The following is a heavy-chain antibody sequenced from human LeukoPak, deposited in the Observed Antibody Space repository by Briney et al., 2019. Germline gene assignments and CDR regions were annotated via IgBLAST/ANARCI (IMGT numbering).Heavy chain of an antibody. J-gene: IGHJ4*02. Sequence: PGGSPRLSCAASGFTFSSYSMNWVRQAPGKGLEWVSCISSRSSYIFYADSVRGRFIISRDNAKNSLYLQMNSLRPEDTAKYFCVRKTATEEVYFDNWGQGTPVTVSS. V-gene: IGHV3-21*01. CDR2: ISSRSSYI. CDR3: VRKTATEEVYFDN. CDR1: GFTFSSYS.